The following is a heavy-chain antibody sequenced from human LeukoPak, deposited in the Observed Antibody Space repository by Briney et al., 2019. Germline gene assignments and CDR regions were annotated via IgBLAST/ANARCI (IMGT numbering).Heavy chain of an antibody. CDR3: ARIVYDSSGYYSDY. V-gene: IGHV3-48*03. Sequence: PGGSLRLSCAASGFTFSSYEMNWVRQAPGKGLEWVSYISSSGSTIYYADSVKGRFTISRDNAKNSLYLQMNSLRAEDTAVYYCARIVYDSSGYYSDYWGQGTLVTVSS. J-gene: IGHJ4*02. D-gene: IGHD3-22*01. CDR1: GFTFSSYE. CDR2: ISSSGSTI.